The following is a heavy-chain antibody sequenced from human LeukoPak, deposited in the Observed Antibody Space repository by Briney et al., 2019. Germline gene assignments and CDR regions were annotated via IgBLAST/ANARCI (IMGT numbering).Heavy chain of an antibody. CDR3: ARDRGYSYGYEIDY. Sequence: XVRXAPXXXXXXXXXXNPNRGGTNYAQKFQGRVTMTRDTSISTAYMELSRLRSDDTAVYYCARDRGYSYGYEIDYWGQGTLVTVSS. V-gene: IGHV1-2*02. J-gene: IGHJ4*02. CDR2: XNPNRGGT. D-gene: IGHD5-18*01.